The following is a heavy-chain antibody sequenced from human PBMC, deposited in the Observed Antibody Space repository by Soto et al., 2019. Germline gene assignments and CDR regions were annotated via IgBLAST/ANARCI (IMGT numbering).Heavy chain of an antibody. CDR3: ARQNPYSTGSYYFDF. CDR2: IYYNGIP. CDR1: GGSISSGGYY. D-gene: IGHD6-19*01. V-gene: IGHV4-31*03. Sequence: SETLSLTCTGSGGSISSGGYYWSWIRQHPGEGLEWIGYIYYNGIPYYNPSIRSRVTISIDPSKNQFSLELRSVTAADTAVYFCARQNPYSTGSYYFDFWGPGTLVTVSS. J-gene: IGHJ4*02.